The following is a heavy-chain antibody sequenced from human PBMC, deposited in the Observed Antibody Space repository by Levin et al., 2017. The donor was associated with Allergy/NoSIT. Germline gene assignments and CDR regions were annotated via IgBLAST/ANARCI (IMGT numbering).Heavy chain of an antibody. CDR3: ARWNNNDIYGLRDTFDI. Sequence: GESLKISCKAFGYIFTDYYIHWVRQAPGQGLEWMGWINPNNGGTIYAQNFQGRVTMTTDTSITTAYMELDRLTSAHTAGDYCARWNNNDIYGLRDTFDIWGQGTMVTVSS. D-gene: IGHD1/OR15-1a*01. CDR1: GYIFTDYY. CDR2: INPNNGGT. V-gene: IGHV1-2*02. J-gene: IGHJ3*02.